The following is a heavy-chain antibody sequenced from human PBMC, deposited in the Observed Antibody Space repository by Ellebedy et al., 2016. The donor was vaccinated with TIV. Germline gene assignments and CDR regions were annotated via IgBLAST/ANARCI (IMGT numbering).Heavy chain of an antibody. CDR3: AKGGGGKFDP. Sequence: GGSLRLXXAASGFTFSSYAMSWVRQAPGKGLEWVSAISDSGGSTYYADSVKGRFTISRDNSKNTLYLQMNSLRAEDTAVYYCAKGGGGKFDPWGQGTLVTVSS. V-gene: IGHV3-23*01. J-gene: IGHJ5*02. CDR2: ISDSGGST. D-gene: IGHD3-10*01. CDR1: GFTFSSYA.